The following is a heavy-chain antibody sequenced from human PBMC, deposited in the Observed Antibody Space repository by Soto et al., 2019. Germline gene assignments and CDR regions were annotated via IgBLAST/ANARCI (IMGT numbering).Heavy chain of an antibody. D-gene: IGHD6-6*01. Sequence: EVQLVESGGGLVQPGRSLRLSCAASGFTFDDYAMHWVRQPPGKGLEWVSGISWNSGNIGYADSVKGRFTISRDNAKNSLYLQMKSLRAEDTALYYRTKSSSYTYNYYMDVWGKGTTVTVSS. J-gene: IGHJ6*03. CDR3: TKSSSYTYNYYMDV. CDR1: GFTFDDYA. CDR2: ISWNSGNI. V-gene: IGHV3-9*01.